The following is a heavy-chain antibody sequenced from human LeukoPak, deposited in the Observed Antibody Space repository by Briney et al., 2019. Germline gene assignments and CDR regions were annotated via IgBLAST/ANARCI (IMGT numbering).Heavy chain of an antibody. CDR2: IYHSGTT. J-gene: IGHJ3*02. CDR3: ARGRRGIGDTYYYGSGSRPRVFDI. Sequence: PSGTLSLTFAVSGGSVNSSNWWSWVRQSPGKGLEWIGEIYHSGTTNYNPSLKSRVTISVDKSKNKISLKLTSMTAADTAVYYCARGRRGIGDTYYYGSGSRPRVFDIWGQGTMVTVSS. V-gene: IGHV4-4*02. D-gene: IGHD3-10*01. CDR1: GGSVNSSNW.